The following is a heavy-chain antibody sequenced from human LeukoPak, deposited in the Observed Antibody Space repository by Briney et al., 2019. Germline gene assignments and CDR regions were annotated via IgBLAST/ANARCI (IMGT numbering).Heavy chain of an antibody. V-gene: IGHV3-33*01. J-gene: IGHJ4*02. D-gene: IGHD2-15*01. CDR2: INYDGSNK. Sequence: GRSLRLSCAASGFTFSSYGMHWVRQAPGKGLEWVAVINYDGSNKYYADSVKGRFTSSRDNSKNTLYLQLNSLRAEDTAVYYCARDGGKGGNSDYWGQGTLVTVSS. CDR1: GFTFSSYG. CDR3: ARDGGKGGNSDY.